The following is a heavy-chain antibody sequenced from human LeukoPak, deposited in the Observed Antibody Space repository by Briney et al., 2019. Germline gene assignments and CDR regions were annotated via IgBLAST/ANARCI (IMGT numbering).Heavy chain of an antibody. V-gene: IGHV4-59*01. D-gene: IGHD6-13*01. J-gene: IGHJ6*02. CDR1: GGSISSYY. CDR3: ARISAAGSFYYFYGMDV. CDR2: VYYRGSP. Sequence: SETLSLTCTVSGGSISSYYWSWIRQSPGKGLEWIGYVYYRGSPNYNPSLKSRVTISLDTSKNRISLKLSSVTPADTAIYYCARISAAGSFYYFYGMDVWGQGTTVTVSS.